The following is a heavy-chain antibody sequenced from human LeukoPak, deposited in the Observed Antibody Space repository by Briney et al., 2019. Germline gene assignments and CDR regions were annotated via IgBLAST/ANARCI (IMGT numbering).Heavy chain of an antibody. CDR2: INHSGST. J-gene: IGHJ5*02. Sequence: PSETLSLTCAVYGGSFSGYYWSWIRQPPGKGLEWIGEINHSGSTNYNPSLKSRVTISVDTSKNQFSLKLSSVTAADTAVYYCARVGGCSGYLKTYNWFDPWGQGTLVTVSS. V-gene: IGHV4-34*01. CDR3: ARVGGCSGYLKTYNWFDP. CDR1: GGSFSGYY. D-gene: IGHD5-12*01.